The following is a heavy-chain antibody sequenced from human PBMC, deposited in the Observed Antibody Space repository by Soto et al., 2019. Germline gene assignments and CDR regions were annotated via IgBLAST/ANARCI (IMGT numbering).Heavy chain of an antibody. CDR2: INPNSGVA. Sequence: VSCKASGFTFTGYYMHWVRQAPGQGLEWIGWINPNSGVANYAQKFHDWVTITRDTSITTAYMELSGLKSDDTSVYFCAKDDAGRPDFWGQGTLVTVSS. V-gene: IGHV1-2*04. CDR3: AKDDAGRPDF. D-gene: IGHD6-13*01. J-gene: IGHJ4*02. CDR1: GFTFTGYY.